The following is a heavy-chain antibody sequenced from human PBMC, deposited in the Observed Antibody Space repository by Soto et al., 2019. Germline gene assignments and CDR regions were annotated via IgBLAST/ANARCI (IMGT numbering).Heavy chain of an antibody. D-gene: IGHD5-18*01. J-gene: IGHJ4*02. CDR1: GFTFSNYG. V-gene: IGHV3-23*01. CDR3: ATVDTALAFYFDY. CDR2: ISGSGGST. Sequence: GGSLRLSCAASGFTFSNYGMSWVRQAPGKGLEWVSAISGSGGSTFFADSVKGRFTISRDNSKNTLYLQMNSLRTEDTAVYYCATVDTALAFYFDYWGQGTLVTVSS.